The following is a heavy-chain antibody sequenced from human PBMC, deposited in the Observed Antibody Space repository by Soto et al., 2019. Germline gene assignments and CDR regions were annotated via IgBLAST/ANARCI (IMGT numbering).Heavy chain of an antibody. CDR1: GYTFTSYA. V-gene: IGHV1-8*01. D-gene: IGHD6-19*01. Sequence: QVQLVQSGADVKKPGASVKVSCKASGYTFTSYAINWVRQATGQGREWMGWMNPNSGNTGYAQKFQGRVTMTRNTSISTAYMELSSLRSDDTAVYYWARGRSSEGIAVAQNWCDPWGQGTLVTVSS. CDR3: ARGRSSEGIAVAQNWCDP. CDR2: MNPNSGNT. J-gene: IGHJ5*02.